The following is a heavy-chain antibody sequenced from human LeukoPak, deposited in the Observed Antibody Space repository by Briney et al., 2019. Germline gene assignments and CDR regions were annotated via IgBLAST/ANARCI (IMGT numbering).Heavy chain of an antibody. CDR2: ISYDGSNK. Sequence: PGGSLRLSCAASGFTFSSYGMHWVRQAPGKGLEWVAVISYDGSNKYYADSVKGRFTISRDNSKNTLYLQMNSLRAEDTAVYYCARMGVDSSGYYYVLEAFDIWGQGTMVTVSS. J-gene: IGHJ3*02. CDR3: ARMGVDSSGYYYVLEAFDI. CDR1: GFTFSSYG. D-gene: IGHD3-22*01. V-gene: IGHV3-30*03.